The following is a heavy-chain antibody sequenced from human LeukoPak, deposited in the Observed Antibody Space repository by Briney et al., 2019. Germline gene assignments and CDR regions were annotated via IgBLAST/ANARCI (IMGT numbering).Heavy chain of an antibody. J-gene: IGHJ4*02. CDR2: INYDGTDT. Sequence: GGSLRLSCAASGFTFITYWMHGVRQAPGKGPVWVSRINYDGTDTVYTDSVKGRFTISRDNAKNTLYLQMNSLRAEDTAVYYCARDGVSTVDVDYWGQGTLVTVSS. CDR3: ARDGVSTVDVDY. D-gene: IGHD1-14*01. CDR1: GFTFITYW. V-gene: IGHV3-74*01.